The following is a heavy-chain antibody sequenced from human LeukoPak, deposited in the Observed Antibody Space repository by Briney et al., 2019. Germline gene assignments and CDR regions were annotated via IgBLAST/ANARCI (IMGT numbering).Heavy chain of an antibody. Sequence: GRPLRLSCAASGFTFSSYGMHWVRQAPGKGLEWVAVISYDGSNKYYADSVKGRFTISRDNSKNTLYLQMNSLRAEDTAVYYCAKDGAGFFDYWGQGTLVTVSS. V-gene: IGHV3-30*18. CDR3: AKDGAGFFDY. CDR1: GFTFSSYG. J-gene: IGHJ4*02. CDR2: ISYDGSNK. D-gene: IGHD3-16*01.